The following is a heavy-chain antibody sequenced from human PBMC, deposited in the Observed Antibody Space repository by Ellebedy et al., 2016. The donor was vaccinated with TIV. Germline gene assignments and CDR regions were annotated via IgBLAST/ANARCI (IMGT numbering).Heavy chain of an antibody. V-gene: IGHV3-49*04. CDR2: IRSKAYGGTA. CDR1: GFPFDTYT. Sequence: GGSLRLSXTASGFPFDTYTLTWVRRAPGKGLEWVGFIRSKAYGGTADYAASMKGRFTISRDDSKSIAYLQMNSLKTEDAGLYYCSRFTYGETTFIYYFDYWGQGTLVTVSS. D-gene: IGHD4-17*01. J-gene: IGHJ4*02. CDR3: SRFTYGETTFIYYFDY.